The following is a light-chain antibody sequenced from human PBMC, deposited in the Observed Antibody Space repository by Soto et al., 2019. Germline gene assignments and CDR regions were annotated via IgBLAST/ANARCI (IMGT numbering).Light chain of an antibody. V-gene: IGLV1-40*01. Sequence: QSVLSQPPSVSGAPGKRITISSPGSSSTIGANYDVHWYRQVPGTAPKLLMSGDNNRPSGVADRFSGSKSGTSASLAITRLQAEDEADYYCQSYDSSLNRVFGTGTKLTVL. J-gene: IGLJ1*01. CDR1: SSTIGANYD. CDR2: GDN. CDR3: QSYDSSLNRV.